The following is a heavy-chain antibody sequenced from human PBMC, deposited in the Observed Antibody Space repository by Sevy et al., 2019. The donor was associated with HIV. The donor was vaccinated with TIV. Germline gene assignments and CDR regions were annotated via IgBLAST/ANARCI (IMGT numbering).Heavy chain of an antibody. D-gene: IGHD6-19*01. Sequence: ASVKVSCKASGYTFTSYDINWVRQATGQGLEWMGWMNPNSGNTGHAQKFQGRVTMTRNTSISTAYMELSSLRSEDTAVYYCARRRAVAGWGFDPWGQGTLVTVSS. V-gene: IGHV1-8*01. CDR2: MNPNSGNT. J-gene: IGHJ5*02. CDR1: GYTFTSYD. CDR3: ARRRAVAGWGFDP.